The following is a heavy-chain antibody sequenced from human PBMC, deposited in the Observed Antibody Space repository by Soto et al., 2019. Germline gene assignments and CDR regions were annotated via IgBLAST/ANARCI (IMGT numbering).Heavy chain of an antibody. D-gene: IGHD2-2*01. CDR1: GGSFSGYY. Sequence: QVQLQQWGAGLLKPSETLSLTCAVYGGSFSGYYWSWIRQPPGKGLEWIWEIIHTGSTNYIPSLKSRVTISIDTSKKQFSLKLSSVTAADTAVYYCAPQVVPTATKKPWGQGTLVTVSS. CDR2: IIHTGST. J-gene: IGHJ4*02. CDR3: APQVVPTATKKP. V-gene: IGHV4-34*12.